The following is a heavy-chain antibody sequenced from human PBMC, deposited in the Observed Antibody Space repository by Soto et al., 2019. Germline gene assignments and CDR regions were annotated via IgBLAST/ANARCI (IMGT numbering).Heavy chain of an antibody. J-gene: IGHJ6*02. CDR2: INHSGST. CDR3: ARARGTTGTTFYYYYGMDV. CDR1: GGSFSGYY. D-gene: IGHD1-1*01. Sequence: LSLTCAVYGGSFSGYYWSWIRQPPGKGLEWIGEINHSGSTNYNPSLKSRVTISVDTSKNQFSLKLSSVTAADTAVYYCARARGTTGTTFYYYYGMDVWGQGTTVTVSS. V-gene: IGHV4-34*01.